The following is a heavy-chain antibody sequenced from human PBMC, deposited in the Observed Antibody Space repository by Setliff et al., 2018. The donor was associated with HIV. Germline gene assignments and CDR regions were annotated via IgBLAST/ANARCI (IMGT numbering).Heavy chain of an antibody. J-gene: IGHJ6*02. V-gene: IGHV1-46*01. CDR3: ARAGTTILNFFYGMDV. CDR2: INPSGGSA. D-gene: IGHD3-3*02. CDR1: GYTFTSYA. Sequence: ASLKVSCKASGYTFTSYAMHWVRQAPGQGLEWMGYINPSGGSANYAQKFQGRVTMTKDTSTSTVFMDLTNLKYEDTAVYYCARAGTTILNFFYGMDVWGRGTAVTVSS.